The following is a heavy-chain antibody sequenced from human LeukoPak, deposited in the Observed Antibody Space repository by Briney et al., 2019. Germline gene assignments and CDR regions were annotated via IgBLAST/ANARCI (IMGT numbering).Heavy chain of an antibody. J-gene: IGHJ4*02. D-gene: IGHD7-27*01. Sequence: GGSLRLSCAASGFTFSSYGMHWVRQAPGKGLEWVAFIRYDGSNKYYADSVKGRFTISRDNSKNTLYLQMNSLRAEDTAVYYCAKVRANWARSYYFDYWGQGTLVTVSS. CDR3: AKVRANWARSYYFDY. V-gene: IGHV3-30*02. CDR1: GFTFSSYG. CDR2: IRYDGSNK.